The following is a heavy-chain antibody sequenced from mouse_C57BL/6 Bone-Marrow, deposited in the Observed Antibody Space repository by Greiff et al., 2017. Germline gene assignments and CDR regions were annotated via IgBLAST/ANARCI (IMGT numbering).Heavy chain of an antibody. V-gene: IGHV1-15*01. CDR1: GYTFTDYE. J-gene: IGHJ2*01. CDR2: IDPETGGT. CDR3: TTTVVATPYVVC. Sequence: QVQLQQSGAELVRPGASVTLSCKASGYTFTDYEMHWVKQTPVHGLEWIGAIDPETGGTAYNQKFKGKAILTADKSSSTAYMGLRSLTSEDSAVYYCTTTVVATPYVVCWGQDTTLTVSS. D-gene: IGHD1-1*01.